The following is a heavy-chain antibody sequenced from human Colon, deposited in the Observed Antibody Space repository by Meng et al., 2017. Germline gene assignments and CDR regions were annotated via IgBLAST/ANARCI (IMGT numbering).Heavy chain of an antibody. D-gene: IGHD6-13*01. Sequence: GESLKISCAASGFTFSSYWMSWVRQAPGKGLEWEANIKQDGSEKYYVDSVKGRFTISRDNAKNSLYLQMNSLRAEDTAVYYCARYSSSWYEEGYWGQGTLVTVSS. J-gene: IGHJ4*02. CDR3: ARYSSSWYEEGY. V-gene: IGHV3-7*01. CDR2: IKQDGSEK. CDR1: GFTFSSYW.